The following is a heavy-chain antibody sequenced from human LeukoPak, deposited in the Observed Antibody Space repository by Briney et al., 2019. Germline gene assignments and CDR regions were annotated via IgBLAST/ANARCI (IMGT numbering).Heavy chain of an antibody. CDR1: GFIFSSYP. D-gene: IGHD3-22*01. V-gene: IGHV3-23*01. CDR2: ISGAGGRS. Sequence: GGSLRLSCAASGFIFSSYPMSWLRQAPGKGLEWVLGISGAGGRSYYADSVRGRFTISRHNSKNTLYLQKNSLRADDTAVYYCAKNSDSTGFLYGGAIDSWGQGTMVTVSS. CDR3: AKNSDSTGFLYGGAIDS. J-gene: IGHJ3*02.